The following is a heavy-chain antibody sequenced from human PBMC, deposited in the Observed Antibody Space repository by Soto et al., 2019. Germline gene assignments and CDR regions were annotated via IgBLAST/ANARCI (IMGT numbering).Heavy chain of an antibody. CDR1: GFTFSDSA. Sequence: GGSLRLSCAASGFTFSDSAMHWVRQASGKGLEWVGRVRTKVNNYATEYAASVEGRFSVSRDDSKSTAYLQLNSLKTEDTAVYYCARAKPGSSGWGSFDYWGQGILVTVSS. CDR2: VRTKVNNYAT. J-gene: IGHJ4*02. D-gene: IGHD6-19*01. V-gene: IGHV3-73*01. CDR3: ARAKPGSSGWGSFDY.